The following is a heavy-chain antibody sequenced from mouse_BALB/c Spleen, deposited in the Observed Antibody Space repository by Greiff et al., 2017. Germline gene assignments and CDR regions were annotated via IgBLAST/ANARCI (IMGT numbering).Heavy chain of an antibody. CDR3: ASWLAY. CDR1: GFAFSSYD. V-gene: IGHV5-12-1*01. Sequence: EVQVVESGGGLVKPGGSLKLSCAASGFAFSSYDMSWVRQTPEKRLEWVAYISSGGGSTYYPDTVKGRFTISRDNAKNTLYLQMSSLKSEDTAMYYCASWLAYWGQGTLVTVSA. CDR2: ISSGGGST. J-gene: IGHJ3*01.